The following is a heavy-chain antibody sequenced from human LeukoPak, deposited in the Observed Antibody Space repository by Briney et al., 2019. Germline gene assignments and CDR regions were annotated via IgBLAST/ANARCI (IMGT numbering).Heavy chain of an antibody. CDR1: GGSISSGDYY. Sequence: PSETLSLTCTVSGGSISSGDYYWSWIRQPPGKGLEWIGYIYYSGSTYYNPSLKSRVVTSIDRSKNQFSLNLSSVTAADTAVYYCARGPPTPYCSSTSCYSDYWGQGTLVTVSS. CDR2: IYYSGST. D-gene: IGHD2-2*02. CDR3: ARGPPTPYCSSTSCYSDY. J-gene: IGHJ4*02. V-gene: IGHV4-30-4*01.